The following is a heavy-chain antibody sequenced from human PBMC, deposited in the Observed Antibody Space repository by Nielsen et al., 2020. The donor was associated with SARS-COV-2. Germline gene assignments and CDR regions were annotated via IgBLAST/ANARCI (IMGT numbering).Heavy chain of an antibody. CDR3: ARVLRGTLDY. V-gene: IGHV3-53*01. D-gene: IGHD1-14*01. CDR2: IYSGGST. J-gene: IGHJ4*02. Sequence: GGSLRLSYAASGFTVSSNYLSWVRQAPGKGLEWVSLIYSGGSTHYADSVKGRFTISRDNSKNTLYLQMNSLRAEDTAAYYCARVLRGTLDYWGQGTLVTVSS. CDR1: GFTVSSNY.